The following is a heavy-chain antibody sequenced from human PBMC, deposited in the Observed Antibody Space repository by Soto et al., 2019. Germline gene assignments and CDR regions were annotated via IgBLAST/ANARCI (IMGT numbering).Heavy chain of an antibody. CDR2: IRSKANDYAT. V-gene: IGHV3-73*02. Sequence: EVQLVQSGGGLVQPGGSLKLSCAASGFTFSGSTVHWVRQASGEGLQWVGRIRSKANDYATTYIASVKGRFTISRDDSRNTAYLQMSDLNTEDTAFYYCTGGYCTGGTCYSGYFQHWGQGALVTVFS. J-gene: IGHJ1*01. D-gene: IGHD2-15*01. CDR1: GFTFSGST. CDR3: TGGYCTGGTCYSGYFQH.